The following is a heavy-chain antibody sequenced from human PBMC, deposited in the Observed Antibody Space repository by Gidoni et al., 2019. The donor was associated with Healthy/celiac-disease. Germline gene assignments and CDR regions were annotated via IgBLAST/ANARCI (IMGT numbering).Heavy chain of an antibody. V-gene: IGHV4-39*01. CDR1: GGSISRSSYY. CDR2: IYYSGST. J-gene: IGHJ3*02. Sequence: QLQLQESGPGLVKPSETLSLTCTVSGGSISRSSYYWGWIRQPPGKGLEWIGSIYYSGSTYYNPSLKSRVTISVDTSKNQFSLKLSSVTAADTAVYYCAKNSSIVGATIGHDAFDIWGQGTMVTVSS. D-gene: IGHD1-26*01. CDR3: AKNSSIVGATIGHDAFDI.